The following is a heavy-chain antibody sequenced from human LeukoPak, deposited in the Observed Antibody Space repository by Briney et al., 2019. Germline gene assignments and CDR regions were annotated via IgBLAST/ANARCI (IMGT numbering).Heavy chain of an antibody. D-gene: IGHD3-9*01. V-gene: IGHV1-46*01. Sequence: ASVKVSCKASGYTFTKSYIHWVRQAPGQRLEWMGLINPGGDNTNYAQNFQGRVTITRNTSISTAYMELSSLRSEDTAVYYCARGQVLRYFDWLGPINWFDPWGQGTLVTVSS. CDR1: GYTFTKSY. CDR2: INPGGDNT. J-gene: IGHJ5*02. CDR3: ARGQVLRYFDWLGPINWFDP.